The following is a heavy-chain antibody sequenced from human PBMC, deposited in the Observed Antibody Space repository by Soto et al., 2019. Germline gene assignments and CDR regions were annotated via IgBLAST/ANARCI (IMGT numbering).Heavy chain of an antibody. Sequence: EVQLVESGGALVQPGRSLRLSCAASGFTFSSYEFNWVRQAPGKGLEWISYIGTSSTNIYYADSVKGRFTSSRDNAKNALYLQMNSLRAEDTAIYYCAREELNCGGDCFAFWGQGTLVTVSS. D-gene: IGHD2-21*01. CDR3: AREELNCGGDCFAF. J-gene: IGHJ4*02. CDR2: IGTSSTNI. CDR1: GFTFSSYE. V-gene: IGHV3-48*03.